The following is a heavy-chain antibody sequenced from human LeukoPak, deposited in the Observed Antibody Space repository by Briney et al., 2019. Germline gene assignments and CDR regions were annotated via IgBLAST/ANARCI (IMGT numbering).Heavy chain of an antibody. V-gene: IGHV6-1*01. CDR1: GDDVSTNLAA. Sequence: SQTLSLTCAISGDDVSTNLAAWNWIRQSPSRGLEWLGRTYFTSKWYYDYAESVKSRISINPDTSKNQFSLQLNSVTPEDTAVYYCARLYHYGGEFDYWGQGTLVIVSS. CDR2: TYFTSKWYY. J-gene: IGHJ4*02. D-gene: IGHD3-16*01. CDR3: ARLYHYGGEFDY.